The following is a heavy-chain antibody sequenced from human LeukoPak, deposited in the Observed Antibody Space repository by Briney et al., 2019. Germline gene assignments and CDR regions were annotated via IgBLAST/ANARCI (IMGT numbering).Heavy chain of an antibody. CDR3: ARGADSSSWISRDYYYYMDV. CDR1: GYSISSGYY. V-gene: IGHV4-38-2*02. Sequence: KSSETLSLTCTVSGYSISSGYYWGWIRQPPGKGLEWIGSIYHSGSTYYNLSLKSRVTISVDTSKNQFSLKLSSVTAADTAVYYCARGADSSSWISRDYYYYMDVWGKGTTVTVSS. D-gene: IGHD6-13*01. J-gene: IGHJ6*03. CDR2: IYHSGST.